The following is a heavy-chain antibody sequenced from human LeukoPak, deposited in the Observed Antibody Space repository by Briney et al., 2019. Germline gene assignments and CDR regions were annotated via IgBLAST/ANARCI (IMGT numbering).Heavy chain of an antibody. CDR2: ISYDGSNK. Sequence: GGSLRLSCAASGFTFSDYYMSWIRQAPGKGLEWVAVISYDGSNKYYAESVKGRFTISRDNAKNSLYLQMNSLRAEDTAVYYCATRGSSGSSTLYGMDVWGQGTTVTVS. J-gene: IGHJ6*02. CDR1: GFTFSDYY. V-gene: IGHV3-30*03. D-gene: IGHD3-22*01. CDR3: ATRGSSGSSTLYGMDV.